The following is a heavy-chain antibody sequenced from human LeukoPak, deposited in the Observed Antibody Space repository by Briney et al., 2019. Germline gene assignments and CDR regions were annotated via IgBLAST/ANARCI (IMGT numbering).Heavy chain of an antibody. V-gene: IGHV4-34*01. J-gene: IGHJ4*02. CDR1: GGSFSGYY. D-gene: IGHD3-16*02. Sequence: PSETLSLTCAVYGGSFSGYYWSWIRQTPGKGLEWIGEINHSGSTNYNPPLKSRVTISVDTSKNQFSLKLSSVTAADTAVYYCARGHSYYDYVWGSYRYGYMGDYWGQGTLVTVSS. CDR3: ARGHSYYDYVWGSYRYGYMGDY. CDR2: INHSGST.